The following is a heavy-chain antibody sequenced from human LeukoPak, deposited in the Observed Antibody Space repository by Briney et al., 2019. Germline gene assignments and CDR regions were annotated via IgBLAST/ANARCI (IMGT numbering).Heavy chain of an antibody. V-gene: IGHV3-23*01. CDR2: ISGSGGST. D-gene: IGHD2-2*01. Sequence: GGSLRLSCAASGFTFSSYAMSWVRQAPGKGLEWVSAISGSGGSTYYADSVKGRFTISSDNSKNTLYLQMNGLRAEDTAVYYCARLSSAHVLDAFDIWGQGTMVTVSS. CDR1: GFTFSSYA. J-gene: IGHJ3*02. CDR3: ARLSSAHVLDAFDI.